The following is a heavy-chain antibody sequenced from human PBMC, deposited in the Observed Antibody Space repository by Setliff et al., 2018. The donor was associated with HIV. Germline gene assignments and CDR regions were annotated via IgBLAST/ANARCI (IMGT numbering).Heavy chain of an antibody. V-gene: IGHV4-39*01. CDR1: GGSISSTSYY. CDR3: ARPRVGDDAFNI. Sequence: PSETLSLTCTVSGGSISSTSYYWGWIRQPPGKGLEWIGNIFHTGSTYYNPSLKSRLSISLDTSKNQFSLSLTSVTAADTAVYFCARPRVGDDAFNIWSQGTLVTVSS. J-gene: IGHJ3*02. CDR2: IFHTGST.